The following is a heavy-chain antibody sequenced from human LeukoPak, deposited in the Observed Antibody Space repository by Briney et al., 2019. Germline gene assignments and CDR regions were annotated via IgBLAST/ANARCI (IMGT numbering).Heavy chain of an antibody. J-gene: IGHJ6*03. CDR2: IYPGDSDI. CDR1: GYSFSDDW. D-gene: IGHD2-2*03. Sequence: GESLKISCKGSGYSFSDDWLAWVRQVPGKGLEYMGIIYPGDSDIKYSPSFQGRVTISADKSISTAYLQWSSLRASDTAIYYCARSGHCSSSSCYYPYHYYMDVWGKGTTVTVSS. CDR3: ARSGHCSSSSCYYPYHYYMDV. V-gene: IGHV5-51*01.